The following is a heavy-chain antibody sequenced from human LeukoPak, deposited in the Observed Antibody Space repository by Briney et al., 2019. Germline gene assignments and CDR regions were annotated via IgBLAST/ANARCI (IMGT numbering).Heavy chain of an antibody. CDR2: IGSSSSYI. Sequence: PGGSLRLSCAASGFTFSSYSMNWVRQAPGKGPEWVSSIGSSSSYIYYADSVKGRFTISRDNAKNSLYLQMNSLRAEDTAVYYCAREDPISGSYNDYWGQGTLVTVSS. V-gene: IGHV3-21*01. CDR1: GFTFSSYS. CDR3: AREDPISGSYNDY. J-gene: IGHJ4*02. D-gene: IGHD1-26*01.